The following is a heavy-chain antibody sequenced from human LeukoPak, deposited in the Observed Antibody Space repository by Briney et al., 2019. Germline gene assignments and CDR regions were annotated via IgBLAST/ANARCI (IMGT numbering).Heavy chain of an antibody. CDR2: ISYDGSNK. D-gene: IGHD3-10*01. V-gene: IGHV3-30*18. CDR3: AKDRERGVYYYYYMDV. Sequence: GRSLRLSRAASGFTFSSYGMHWARQAPGKGLEWVAVISYDGSNKYYADSVKGRFTISRDNSENTLYLQMNSLRAEDTAVYYCAKDRERGVYYYYYMDVWGKGTTVTISS. J-gene: IGHJ6*03. CDR1: GFTFSSYG.